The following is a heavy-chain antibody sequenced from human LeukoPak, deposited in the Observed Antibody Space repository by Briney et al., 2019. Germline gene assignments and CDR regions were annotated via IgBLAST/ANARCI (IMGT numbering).Heavy chain of an antibody. V-gene: IGHV3-23*01. CDR2: ISASDGST. D-gene: IGHD6-19*01. Sequence: PGGSLRLSCAASGFTLSSYAMSWVRQAPGKGLEWVSAISASDGSTYYADSVKGRFTISRDNSKNTLYLQMNNLRDEDTAVYYCAKDVISVAGTPRYFDYWGQGTLVTVSS. CDR1: GFTLSSYA. CDR3: AKDVISVAGTPRYFDY. J-gene: IGHJ4*02.